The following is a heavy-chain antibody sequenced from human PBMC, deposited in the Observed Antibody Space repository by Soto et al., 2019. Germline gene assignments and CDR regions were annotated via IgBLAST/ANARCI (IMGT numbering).Heavy chain of an antibody. CDR2: IIPIFGTA. V-gene: IGHV1-69*13. CDR3: ARGPLGYAARGPYWFDP. CDR1: GGTFSSYA. D-gene: IGHD6-6*01. J-gene: IGHJ5*02. Sequence: EASVKVSCKVSGGTFSSYAISWVRQATGQGLEWMGGIIPIFGTANYAQKFQGRVTITADESTSTAYMELSSLRSEDTAVYYCARGPLGYAARGPYWFDPWGQGTLVTVSS.